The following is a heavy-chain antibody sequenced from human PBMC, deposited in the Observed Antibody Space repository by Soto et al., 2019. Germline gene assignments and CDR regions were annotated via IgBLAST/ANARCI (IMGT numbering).Heavy chain of an antibody. J-gene: IGHJ4*02. CDR1: GFTFSNAW. D-gene: IGHD1-7*01. V-gene: IGHV3-15*07. Sequence: SLRLSCAASGFTFSNAWMNWVRQAPGKGLEWVGRIKSKTDGGTTDYAAPVKGRFTISRDDSKNTLYLQMNSLKTEDTAVYYCTTDPPLTGTMGYFDYWGKGTLVTVS. CDR3: TTDPPLTGTMGYFDY. CDR2: IKSKTDGGTT.